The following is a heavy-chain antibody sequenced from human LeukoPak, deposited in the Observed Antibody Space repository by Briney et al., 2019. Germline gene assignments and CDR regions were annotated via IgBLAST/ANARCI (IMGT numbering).Heavy chain of an antibody. J-gene: IGHJ4*02. D-gene: IGHD3-3*01. CDR3: ARDRAPLPWYYDFWSGPQYFDY. V-gene: IGHV1-2*02. Sequence: ASVKVSCTASGYTFTGYYMHWVRQAPGQGLEWMGWINPNSGGTNYAQKFQGRVTMTRDTSISTAYMELSRLRSDDTAVYYCARDRAPLPWYYDFWSGPQYFDYWGQGTLVTVSS. CDR1: GYTFTGYY. CDR2: INPNSGGT.